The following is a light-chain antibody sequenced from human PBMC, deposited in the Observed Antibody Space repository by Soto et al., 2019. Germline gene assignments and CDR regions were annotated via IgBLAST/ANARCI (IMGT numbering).Light chain of an antibody. CDR3: QQYGKPPPYT. Sequence: EIVLTQSPGTLSLSPGERATLSCRASQKIRSDYLAWFQQRPGLAPRLLIYGASKRASGIPDRFTGSGSGTDFVLTINRLEPEDFAVYYCQQYGKPPPYTFGQGNKLEI. V-gene: IGKV3-20*01. CDR2: GAS. J-gene: IGKJ2*01. CDR1: QKIRSDY.